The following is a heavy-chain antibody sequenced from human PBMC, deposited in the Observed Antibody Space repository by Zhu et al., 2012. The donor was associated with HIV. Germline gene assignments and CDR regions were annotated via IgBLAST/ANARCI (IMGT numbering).Heavy chain of an antibody. D-gene: IGHD3-22*01. V-gene: IGHV4-59*01. CDR3: ARALTHYYDKGALWCAHMDV. CDR2: IYHTGST. CDR1: GVSISSDY. J-gene: IGHJ6*03. Sequence: QVQLQESGPGLVKPSETLSLTCSVSGVSISSDYWSWIRQPPGKGLEWIGYIYHTGSTKYNPSLNSRVTMSVDRSKSQFSLNLNSVTAADTAAYYCARALTHYYDKGALWCAHMDVVGHEGPRSPSP.